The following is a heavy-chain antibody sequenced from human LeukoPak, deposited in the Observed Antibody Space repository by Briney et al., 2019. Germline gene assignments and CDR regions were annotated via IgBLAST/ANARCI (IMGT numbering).Heavy chain of an antibody. CDR3: ARAGAVTTLDY. CDR1: GYTFTSYG. J-gene: IGHJ4*02. D-gene: IGHD4-17*01. Sequence: ASVKVSCKASGYTFTSYGIAWVRQAPGQGLECMGWISTYIGNTNYAQNLQGRVTMPTDTSTSTAYMELRSLRSDDTAVYYCARAGAVTTLDYWGQGTLVTVSS. CDR2: ISTYIGNT. V-gene: IGHV1-18*01.